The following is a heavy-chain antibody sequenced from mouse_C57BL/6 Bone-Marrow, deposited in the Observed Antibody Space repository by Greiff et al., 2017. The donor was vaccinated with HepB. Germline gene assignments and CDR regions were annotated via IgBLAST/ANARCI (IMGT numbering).Heavy chain of an antibody. J-gene: IGHJ4*01. Sequence: VQLQQPGAELVKPGASVKLSCMASGYTFTSYWMQWVKQRPGQGLEWIGEIDPSDSYTNYNQKFKGKATLTVDTSSCTAYMQLSSLTSEDSAVYYCARWDGAMDYWGQGTSVTVSS. CDR2: IDPSDSYT. V-gene: IGHV1-50*01. CDR3: ARWDGAMDY. CDR1: GYTFTSYW. D-gene: IGHD2-3*01.